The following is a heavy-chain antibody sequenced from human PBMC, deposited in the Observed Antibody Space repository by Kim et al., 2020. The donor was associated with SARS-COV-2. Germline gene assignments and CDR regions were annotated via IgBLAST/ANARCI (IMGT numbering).Heavy chain of an antibody. CDR3: EKTIDGGGWKFDD. V-gene: IGHV3-23*01. J-gene: IGHJ4*02. CDR1: GFTFTNFA. CDR2: IGARGGDT. Sequence: GGSLRLSCVTSGFTFTNFAMSWVRQGPGKGLEWVSSIGARGGDTYYADSVKGRFTISRDNSKNMVYLQMDSLRAEDTALYYCEKTIDGGGWKFDDWGQGTLVTVSS. D-gene: IGHD6-19*01.